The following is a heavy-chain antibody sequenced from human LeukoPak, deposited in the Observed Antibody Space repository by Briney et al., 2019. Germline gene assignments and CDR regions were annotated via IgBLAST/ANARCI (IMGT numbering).Heavy chain of an antibody. CDR1: GFTFNTYT. D-gene: IGHD3-16*01. J-gene: IGHJ4*02. V-gene: IGHV3-7*01. CDR2: IKEDGSEK. Sequence: GGSLRLSCAASGFTFNTYTMNWVRQAPGKGLEWVANIKEDGSEKYYVDSVRGRFTISRDNAKNSLYLQMNSLRVEDTAVYYCASGGHIDYCGQGTQVTVSS. CDR3: ASGGHIDY.